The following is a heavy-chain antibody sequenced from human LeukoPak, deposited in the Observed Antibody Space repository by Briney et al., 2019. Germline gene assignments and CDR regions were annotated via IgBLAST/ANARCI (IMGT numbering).Heavy chain of an antibody. J-gene: IGHJ5*02. D-gene: IGHD2-15*01. CDR3: VVVVVAATNWFDP. V-gene: IGHV4-39*07. Sequence: PSETLSLTCTVSGGSISSSSYYWGWIRQPPGKGLEWIGSIYYSGSTYYNPSLKSRVTISVDTSKNQFSLKLSSVTAADTAVYYCVVVVVAATNWFDPWGQGTLVTVSS. CDR2: IYYSGST. CDR1: GGSISSSSYY.